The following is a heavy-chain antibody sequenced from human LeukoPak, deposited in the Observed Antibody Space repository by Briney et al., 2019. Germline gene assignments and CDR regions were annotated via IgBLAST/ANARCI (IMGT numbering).Heavy chain of an antibody. CDR1: GYTYTSYD. V-gene: IGHV1-8*01. CDR2: MNPNSGNT. CDR3: ARGVTYYYDSSGYDS. Sequence: ASVKVSCKASGYTYTSYDINWVRQATGQGLEWMGWMNPNSGNTGYAQKFQGRVTMTRNTSISTAYMELSSLRSEDTAVYYCARGVTYYYDSSGYDSWGEGTLVTVSS. J-gene: IGHJ5*01. D-gene: IGHD3-22*01.